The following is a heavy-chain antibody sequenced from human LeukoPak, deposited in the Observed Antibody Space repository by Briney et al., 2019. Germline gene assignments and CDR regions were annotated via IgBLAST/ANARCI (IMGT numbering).Heavy chain of an antibody. CDR3: ARDLVQTPWDQVGATPGY. V-gene: IGHV3-33*08. Sequence: GGSLILSCAASGFTFSSYWMSWVRQAPGKGLEWVAVIWYDGNNKYYADSVKGRFTISRDNSKNTLYLQMNSLGAEDTAVYYCARDLVQTPWDQVGATPGYCGQATLVTASS. CDR2: IWYDGNNK. J-gene: IGHJ4*02. CDR1: GFTFSSYW. D-gene: IGHD1-26*01.